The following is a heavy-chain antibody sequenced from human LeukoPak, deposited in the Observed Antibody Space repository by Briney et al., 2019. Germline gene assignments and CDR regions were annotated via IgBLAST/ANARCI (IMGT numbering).Heavy chain of an antibody. J-gene: IGHJ4*02. D-gene: IGHD4-23*01. Sequence: ASVKVSCKASGYTFTGYYMHWVRQAPGQGLEWMGWINPNSGGTNYAQKFQGRVTMTRDTSIGTAYMELSRLRSDDTAVYYCARDLRGHDYGGNSIYYWGQGTLVTVSS. V-gene: IGHV1-2*02. CDR3: ARDLRGHDYGGNSIYY. CDR2: INPNSGGT. CDR1: GYTFTGYY.